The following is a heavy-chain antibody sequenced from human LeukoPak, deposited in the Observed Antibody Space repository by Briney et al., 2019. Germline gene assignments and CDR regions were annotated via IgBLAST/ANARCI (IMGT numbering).Heavy chain of an antibody. D-gene: IGHD6-19*01. CDR1: GFTFSSYA. CDR3: AKSLKGSGWLHYYYYYGMDV. V-gene: IGHV3-23*01. J-gene: IGHJ6*02. CDR2: ISGSGGST. Sequence: GGSLRLSCAASGFTFSSYAMSWVRQAPGKGLEWVSAISGSGGSTYYADSVKGRFTISRDNSKNTPYLQMNSLRAEDTAVYYCAKSLKGSGWLHYYYYYGMDVWGQGTTVTVSS.